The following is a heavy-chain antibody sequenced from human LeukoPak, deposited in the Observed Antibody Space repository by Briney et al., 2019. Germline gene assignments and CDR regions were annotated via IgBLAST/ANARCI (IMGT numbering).Heavy chain of an antibody. CDR2: IIPIFGTA. Sequence: SVKVSCKASGGTFSSYAISWVRQAPGQGLEWMGGIIPIFGTANYAQKFQGRVTITADESTSTAYMELSSLRSEDTAVYYCAMWTGIAVAGTGWSDPWGQGTLVTVSS. J-gene: IGHJ5*02. D-gene: IGHD6-19*01. CDR1: GGTFSSYA. V-gene: IGHV1-69*01. CDR3: AMWTGIAVAGTGWSDP.